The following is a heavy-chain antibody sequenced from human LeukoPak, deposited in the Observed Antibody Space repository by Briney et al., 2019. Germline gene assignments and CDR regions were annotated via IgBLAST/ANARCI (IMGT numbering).Heavy chain of an antibody. V-gene: IGHV1-2*02. CDR1: GYTFTGYY. CDR3: ARGVAVAGTSLSY. Sequence: EASVKVSCKASGYTFTGYYMHWVRQAPGQGLEWMGWTNPNSGGTNYAQKFQGRVTMTRDTSISTAYMELSRLRSDDTAVYYCARGVAVAGTSLSYWGQGTLVTVSS. CDR2: TNPNSGGT. D-gene: IGHD6-19*01. J-gene: IGHJ4*02.